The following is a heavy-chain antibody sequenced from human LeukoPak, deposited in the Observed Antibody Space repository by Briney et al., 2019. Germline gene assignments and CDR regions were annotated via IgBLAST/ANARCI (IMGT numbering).Heavy chain of an antibody. V-gene: IGHV3-7*01. CDR1: GFTFSTYW. D-gene: IGHD4-11*01. CDR3: AKGGHYNFDY. J-gene: IGHJ4*02. CDR2: IKEDGSDK. Sequence: GGSLRLSCAAYGFTFSTYWMKWVRQAPGKGLEWVASIKEDGSDKYYVDSVKGRFSISRDNAKNSLYLQMNILRTEDTAVYYCAKGGHYNFDYWGQGTLVTVSS.